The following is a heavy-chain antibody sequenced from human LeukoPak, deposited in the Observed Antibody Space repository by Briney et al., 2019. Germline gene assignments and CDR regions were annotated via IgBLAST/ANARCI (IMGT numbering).Heavy chain of an antibody. CDR1: GYTFTDYY. CDR3: ARTYGDYVTVAFDI. J-gene: IGHJ3*02. Sequence: GASVTVSCKASGYTFTDYYILWVRQAPGQGPEWMGWINPNSGGTNYAQKFQGRVTMTRDTSISTAYMELSRLRSDDTAVYYCARTYGDYVTVAFDIWGQGTMVTVSS. CDR2: INPNSGGT. V-gene: IGHV1-2*02. D-gene: IGHD4-17*01.